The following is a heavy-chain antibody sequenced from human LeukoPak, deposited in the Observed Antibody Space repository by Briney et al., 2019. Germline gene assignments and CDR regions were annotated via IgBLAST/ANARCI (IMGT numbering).Heavy chain of an antibody. CDR1: GFTFSSYA. J-gene: IGHJ6*03. D-gene: IGHD6-13*01. CDR2: ISYDGSNK. Sequence: GGSLRLSCAASGFTFSSYAMHWVRQAPGKGLEWVAVISYDGSNKYYADSVKGRFTISRDNSKNTLFLHMNSLRADDTAVYYCAQVSAAYPGYYYYYMDVWGKGTTVTVSS. V-gene: IGHV3-30-3*02. CDR3: AQVSAAYPGYYYYYMDV.